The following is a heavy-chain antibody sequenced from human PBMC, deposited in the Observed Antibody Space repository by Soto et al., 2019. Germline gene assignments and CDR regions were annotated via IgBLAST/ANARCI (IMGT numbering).Heavy chain of an antibody. V-gene: IGHV4-31*03. J-gene: IGHJ4*02. Sequence: QVQLQESGPGLLKPSQTLFLTCTVSGGSISSGGYYWSWIRQHPGKGLEWIGYMYYSGSTYYNPFLKSRVTISVDTSKNQFSLKLSSVTAADTAVYFCARDWGRDGCFDYWGQGTLVTVSS. CDR3: ARDWGRDGCFDY. D-gene: IGHD3-16*01. CDR2: MYYSGST. CDR1: GGSISSGGYY.